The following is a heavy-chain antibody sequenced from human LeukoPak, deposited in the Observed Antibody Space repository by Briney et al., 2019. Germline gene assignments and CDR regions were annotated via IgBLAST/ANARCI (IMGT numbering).Heavy chain of an antibody. V-gene: IGHV3-23*01. CDR3: AKDSSYGDHHFDY. D-gene: IGHD4-17*01. CDR1: GFAFSGFG. CDR2: ISGSGGST. J-gene: IGHJ4*02. Sequence: GGSLRLSCAASGFAFSGFGMTWVRQAPGKGLEWVSAISGSGGSTYYADSVKGRFTISRDNSKNTLYLQMNSLRAEDTAVYYCAKDSSYGDHHFDYWGQGTLVTVSS.